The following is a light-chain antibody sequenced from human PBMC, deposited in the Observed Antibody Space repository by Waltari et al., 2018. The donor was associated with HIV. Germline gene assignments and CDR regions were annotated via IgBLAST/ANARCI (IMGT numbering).Light chain of an antibody. Sequence: QSVLTPPPSASGTPGQRVTISFSGSSSHIGSNTLNWYQQLPGTAPKLLIYSNNQRPSGVPDRFSGSKSGTSASLAISGLQSEDEADYYCAAWDDSLNGVVFGGGTKLTVL. CDR3: AAWDDSLNGVV. CDR2: SNN. CDR1: SSHIGSNT. J-gene: IGLJ2*01. V-gene: IGLV1-44*01.